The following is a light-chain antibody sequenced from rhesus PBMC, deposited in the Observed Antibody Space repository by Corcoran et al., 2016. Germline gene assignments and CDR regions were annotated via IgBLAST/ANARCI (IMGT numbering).Light chain of an antibody. CDR2: ELS. CDR1: CSDLGGYTR. V-gene: IGLV2-13*03. CDR3: SSYASSSTFI. Sequence: QAAPTQSPSVSGSPVQSVTISCTGTCSDLGGYTRVSWYQQHPGKAPQLMIYELSKRPSGVSDRFSGSKSGNTASLTISGLQAEDEADYYCSSYASSSTFIFGAGTRLTVL. J-gene: IGLJ1*01.